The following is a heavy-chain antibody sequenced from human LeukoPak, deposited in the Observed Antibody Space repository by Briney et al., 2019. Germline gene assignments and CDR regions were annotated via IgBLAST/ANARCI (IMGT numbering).Heavy chain of an antibody. D-gene: IGHD3-16*01. CDR2: LSQDGRKT. CDR3: ARLSVMFGAY. Sequence: PGGSLRLSCAASGFPFSTYWLHWVRQVPGKGPVWVARLSQDGRKTSYAESVKGRFIISRDNAKNTLYLQMNSLRAEDTAVYYCARLSVMFGAYWGQGTLVTVSS. V-gene: IGHV3-74*01. CDR1: GFPFSTYW. J-gene: IGHJ4*02.